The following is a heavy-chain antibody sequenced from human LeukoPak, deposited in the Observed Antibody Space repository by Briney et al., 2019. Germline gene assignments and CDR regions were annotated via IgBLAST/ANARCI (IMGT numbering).Heavy chain of an antibody. CDR2: IKTKSEGGTT. CDR3: YFYYMDV. Sequence: GGSLRLSCTASGFTFSNAGMNWVRQAPGKGLEWVGRIKTKSEGGTTDYAAPAKGRFTISRDDSKNALFLQMDSLKSDDTAMYYCYFYYMDVWGTGTTVTISS. CDR1: GFTFSNAG. V-gene: IGHV3-15*01. J-gene: IGHJ6*03.